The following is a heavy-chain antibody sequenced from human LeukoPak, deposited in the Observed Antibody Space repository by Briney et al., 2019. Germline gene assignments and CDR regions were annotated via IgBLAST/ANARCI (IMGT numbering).Heavy chain of an antibody. CDR2: IYTSGTT. D-gene: IGHD3-10*01. CDR1: AGSISNYF. Sequence: SETLSLTCTVPAGSISNYFWSSIRQPAGKGLEWIGRIYTSGTTNYSPSLKSRVTMSVDTSTNQFSLKLTSVTAADTAVYYCARENGSGSRGLDFWGQGTLVTVSS. J-gene: IGHJ4*02. V-gene: IGHV4-4*07. CDR3: ARENGSGSRGLDF.